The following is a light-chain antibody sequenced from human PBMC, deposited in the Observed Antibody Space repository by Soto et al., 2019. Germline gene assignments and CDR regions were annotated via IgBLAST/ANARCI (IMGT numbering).Light chain of an antibody. V-gene: IGLV2-11*01. J-gene: IGLJ2*01. CDR3: CSYAGTYTLL. CDR2: DVG. Sequence: QSALTQPRSVSGSPGQSVTISCTGTSGDVGAYNYVSWYQQHPGKTPKLIIYDVGDRPSGVPDRFFGSKSGNTASLTISGLQAEDEADYYCCSYAGTYTLLFGGGTKLTVL. CDR1: SGDVGAYNY.